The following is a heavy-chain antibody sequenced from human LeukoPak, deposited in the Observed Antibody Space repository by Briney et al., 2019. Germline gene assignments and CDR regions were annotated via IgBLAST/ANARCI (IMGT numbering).Heavy chain of an antibody. CDR1: GFTFS. Sequence: GGSLRLSCAASGFTFSKGLEWISAISGNGGDTYYADSVKGRFTISRDNSKNTLYLQMSSLRAEDTAVYYCAKGQVSVGASLRFDYWGQGTLVTVSS. D-gene: IGHD1-26*01. V-gene: IGHV3-23*01. CDR2: ISGNGGDT. CDR3: AKGQVSVGASLRFDY. J-gene: IGHJ4*02.